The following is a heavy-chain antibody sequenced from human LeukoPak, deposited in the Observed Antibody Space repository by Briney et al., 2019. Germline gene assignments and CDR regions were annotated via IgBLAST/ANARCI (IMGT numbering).Heavy chain of an antibody. CDR2: IYYSGSTGST. Sequence: SETLSLTCTVSGGSISSSGYYWGWIRQPPGKGLEWIGYIYYSGSTGSTSYSPSLKSRVTISADTSKNLFSLKLSSVTAADTAVYYCARLLYGGYSYDYWGQGILVTVSS. J-gene: IGHJ4*02. CDR1: GGSISSSGYY. V-gene: IGHV4-61*05. D-gene: IGHD5-12*01. CDR3: ARLLYGGYSYDY.